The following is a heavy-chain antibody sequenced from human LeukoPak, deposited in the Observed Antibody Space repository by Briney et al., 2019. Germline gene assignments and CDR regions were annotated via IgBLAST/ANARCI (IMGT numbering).Heavy chain of an antibody. V-gene: IGHV4-34*01. CDR1: GGSVSGYY. Sequence: SETLSLTCAVSGGSVSGYYWSWIRQPPGKGPEWIGKISHSGSTNYNPSLKSRVTISVDTSTNQFSLNLSSVTAADTAVYYCARSANAFDIWGQGTMVTVSS. CDR2: ISHSGST. J-gene: IGHJ3*02. CDR3: ARSANAFDI.